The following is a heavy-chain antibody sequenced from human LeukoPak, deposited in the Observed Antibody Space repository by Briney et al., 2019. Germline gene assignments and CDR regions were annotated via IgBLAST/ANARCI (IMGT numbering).Heavy chain of an antibody. CDR2: LYNSGST. Sequence: GSLRLSCAASGFTFSSYSMNWVRQAPGKGLEWIGYLYNSGSTNYNPSLKSRVTISVDTSKNQFSLKLSSVTAADTAVYYCARGGITIFGVVIKGFDPWGQGTLVTVSS. J-gene: IGHJ5*02. V-gene: IGHV4-59*01. D-gene: IGHD3-3*01. CDR1: GFTFSSYS. CDR3: ARGGITIFGVVIKGFDP.